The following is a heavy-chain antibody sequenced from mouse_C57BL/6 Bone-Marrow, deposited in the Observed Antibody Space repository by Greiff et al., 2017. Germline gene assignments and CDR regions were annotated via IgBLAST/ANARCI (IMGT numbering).Heavy chain of an antibody. CDR1: GFNIKDDY. V-gene: IGHV14-4*01. Sequence: VQLQQSGAELVRPGASVKLSCTASGFNIKDDYMHWVKQRPEKGLEWIGWIDPENGDTEYASKFQGKATITADTSSNTAYLLLSSLTSEDTAVYYCTHYYGSSYEYWGQGTTLTVSS. CDR2: IDPENGDT. D-gene: IGHD1-1*01. CDR3: THYYGSSYEY. J-gene: IGHJ2*01.